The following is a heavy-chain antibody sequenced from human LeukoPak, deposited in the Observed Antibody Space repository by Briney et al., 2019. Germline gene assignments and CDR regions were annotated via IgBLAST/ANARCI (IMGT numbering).Heavy chain of an antibody. CDR3: AIQGATGLGSDY. J-gene: IGHJ4*02. CDR1: GFTFSSYS. V-gene: IGHV3-21*01. Sequence: GSLRLSCAASGFTFSSYSMNWDRQAPGKGLEWVSSISGSSSYIYYADSVKGRFTISRHNAKNSLYLQMNSLRAEDTAVYYCAIQGATGLGSDYWGQGTLVTVSS. D-gene: IGHD1-26*01. CDR2: ISGSSSYI.